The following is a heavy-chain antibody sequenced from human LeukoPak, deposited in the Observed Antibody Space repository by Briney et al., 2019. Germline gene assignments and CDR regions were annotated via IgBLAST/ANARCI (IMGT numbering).Heavy chain of an antibody. V-gene: IGHV1-2*02. J-gene: IGHJ4*02. CDR3: ARILSLYCSGGSCYSGDFDY. CDR2: INPNSGGT. D-gene: IGHD2-15*01. CDR1: GYTFTGYY. Sequence: ASVKVSCKASGYTFTGYYMHWLRQAPGQGLEWMGWINPNSGGTNYAQKFQGRVTMTRDTSISTAYMELSRLRSDDTAVYYCARILSLYCSGGSCYSGDFDYWGQGTLVTVSS.